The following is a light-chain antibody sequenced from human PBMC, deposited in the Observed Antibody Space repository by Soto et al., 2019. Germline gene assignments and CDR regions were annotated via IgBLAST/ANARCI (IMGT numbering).Light chain of an antibody. V-gene: IGKV3-15*01. CDR2: DAS. CDR1: QSVSNN. CDR3: QQYNDWPPIT. Sequence: EIVLTQSPGTLSLSPGERATLSCRASQSVSNNYLAWYQQKPGQAPRLVIFDASTRATGIPDRFTGRGSGTEFTLTISSLQSEDSAVYFCQQYNDWPPITFGGGTKVDI. J-gene: IGKJ4*01.